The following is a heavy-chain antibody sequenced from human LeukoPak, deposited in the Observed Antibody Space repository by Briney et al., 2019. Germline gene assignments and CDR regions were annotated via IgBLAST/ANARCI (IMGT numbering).Heavy chain of an antibody. CDR2: IIPILGTT. J-gene: IGHJ4*02. Sequence: SVKVSCKASGDTFSGNAFSWARQAPGQGLEWMGRIIPILGTTNYAQKFQGRVTITADRSTSTAYMELSSLRSEDTAVYYCARKWGIAAAAATDYWGQGTLVTVSS. D-gene: IGHD6-13*01. CDR3: ARKWGIAAAAATDY. CDR1: GDTFSGNA. V-gene: IGHV1-69*04.